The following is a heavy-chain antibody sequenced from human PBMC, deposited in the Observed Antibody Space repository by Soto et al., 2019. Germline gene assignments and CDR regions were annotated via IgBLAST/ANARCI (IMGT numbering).Heavy chain of an antibody. CDR3: ARGHGYNGAHFDY. D-gene: IGHD6-25*01. V-gene: IGHV1-69*01. Sequence: QVQLVQSGTELKKPGSSVNVSCKASGGTFDSYAITWVRQAPGQGLEWMGGIIPIFKTPKYAQKFQGRVTITADESSSTASTELSSLTSEDTALYYCARGHGYNGAHFDYWGQGTLVTVSS. CDR1: GGTFDSYA. CDR2: IIPIFKTP. J-gene: IGHJ4*02.